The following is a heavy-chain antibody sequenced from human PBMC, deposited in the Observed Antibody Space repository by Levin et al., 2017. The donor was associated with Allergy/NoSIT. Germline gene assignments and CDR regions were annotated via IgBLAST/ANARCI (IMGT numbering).Heavy chain of an antibody. Sequence: SQTLSLTRTVSGGSISPYSWTWIRQSPGKGLDWIGYIRYSGTTSYNPSLEGRLTISLDTSKSQFSLRLSSVTDADTAMYYCARGHFDTRGYSNALEYWGQGILVTVSS. D-gene: IGHD3-22*01. J-gene: IGHJ4*02. CDR2: IRYSGTT. V-gene: IGHV4-59*03. CDR3: ARGHFDTRGYSNALEY. CDR1: GGSISPYS.